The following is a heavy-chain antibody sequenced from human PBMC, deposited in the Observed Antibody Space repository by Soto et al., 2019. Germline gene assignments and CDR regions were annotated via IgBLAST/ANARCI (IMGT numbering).Heavy chain of an antibody. CDR2: IIPIFGTA. CDR3: ARDRGSSWYVGWFDP. V-gene: IGHV1-69*06. CDR1: GGTFSSYA. D-gene: IGHD6-13*01. Sequence: PVKGSFKASGGTFSSYAISWVRQAPGQGFEWMGGIIPIFGTANYAQKFQGRVTITADKSTSTAYMELSSLRSEDTAVYYCARDRGSSWYVGWFDPWGQGTLVTVSS. J-gene: IGHJ5*02.